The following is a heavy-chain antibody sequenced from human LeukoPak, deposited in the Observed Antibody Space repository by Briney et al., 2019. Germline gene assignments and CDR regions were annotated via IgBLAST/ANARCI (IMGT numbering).Heavy chain of an antibody. V-gene: IGHV4-39*01. D-gene: IGHD4/OR15-4a*01. Sequence: PSGTLSLTCTVSGGSISSRNFYWGWIRQSPGKGLEWIGSIYYSGSTYYKSSLKSRVTISADTSRNQFSLRLTSVTATDTAVYYCARQPPFFGDYGGYWGQGTLVTVSS. CDR3: ARQPPFFGDYGGY. CDR1: GGSISSRNFY. CDR2: IYYSGST. J-gene: IGHJ4*02.